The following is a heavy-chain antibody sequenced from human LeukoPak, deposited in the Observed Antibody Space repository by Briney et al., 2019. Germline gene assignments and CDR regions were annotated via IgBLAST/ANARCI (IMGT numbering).Heavy chain of an antibody. CDR2: IRYDGSNK. Sequence: GGSLRLSCATSGFTFSSYGMHWVRQAPGKGLEWVAFIRYDGSNKYYADSVKGRFTISRDNAKNSLYLQMNSLRAEDTAVYYCARGQKYFQHWGQGTLVTVSS. J-gene: IGHJ1*01. CDR1: GFTFSSYG. CDR3: ARGQKYFQH. V-gene: IGHV3-30*02.